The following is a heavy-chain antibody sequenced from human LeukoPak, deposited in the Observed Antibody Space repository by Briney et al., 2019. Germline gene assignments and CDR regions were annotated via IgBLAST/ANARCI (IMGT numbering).Heavy chain of an antibody. J-gene: IGHJ6*04. CDR1: GFTFSSYA. CDR2: ISSSGSTI. Sequence: GGSLRLSCAASGFTFSSYAMNWVRQAPGKGLEGVSYISSSGSTIYYADSVKGRFTISRDNAKNSLYLQMNSLRAEDTAVYYCAELGITMIGGVWGKGTTVTISS. V-gene: IGHV3-48*03. CDR3: AELGITMIGGV. D-gene: IGHD3-10*02.